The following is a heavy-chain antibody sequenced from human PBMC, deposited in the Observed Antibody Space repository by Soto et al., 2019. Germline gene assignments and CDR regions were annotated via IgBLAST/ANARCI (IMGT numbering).Heavy chain of an antibody. V-gene: IGHV1-3*04. Sequence: AKVSCKPSGCTFTDYAIHWVRQAPGQSLEWMGWVDTGNGNTKYSQQFQDRLTITRDSFARTAAMELSSLKSDDTAVYYCARDAKWHPRGVEVQQDDYFDYWGRGNMVNVSS. J-gene: IGHJ4*02. CDR3: ARDAKWHPRGVEVQQDDYFDY. CDR1: GCTFTDYA. CDR2: VDTGNGNT. D-gene: IGHD5-12*01.